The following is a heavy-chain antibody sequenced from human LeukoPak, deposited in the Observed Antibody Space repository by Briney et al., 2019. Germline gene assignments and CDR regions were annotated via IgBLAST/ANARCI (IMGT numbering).Heavy chain of an antibody. J-gene: IGHJ5*02. D-gene: IGHD5-12*01. CDR2: IYYSGTI. CDR1: GGSISSYY. CDR3: ARSSGYDYSGGYWFDP. V-gene: IGHV4-59*01. Sequence: SETLSLTCTVSGGSISSYYWSWIRQPPGKGLEWIGYIYYSGTINDNPSLKGRVTMSIDTPKKQLSLKFTSVTPADTAVYFGARSSGYDYSGGYWFDPWGQGTLVTVSS.